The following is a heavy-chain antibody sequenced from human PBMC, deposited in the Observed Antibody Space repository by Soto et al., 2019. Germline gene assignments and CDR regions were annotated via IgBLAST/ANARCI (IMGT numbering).Heavy chain of an antibody. V-gene: IGHV3-11*01. CDR3: ARDQDLGLEDYYGSGGPCNY. CDR2: ISSSGSTI. D-gene: IGHD3-10*01. Sequence: GGSLRLSCAASGFTFSDYYMSWIRQAPGKGLEWVSYISSSGSTIYYADSVKGRFTISRDNAKNSLYLQMNSLRAEDTAVYYCARDQDLGLEDYYGSGGPCNYWGQGTLVTVSS. CDR1: GFTFSDYY. J-gene: IGHJ4*02.